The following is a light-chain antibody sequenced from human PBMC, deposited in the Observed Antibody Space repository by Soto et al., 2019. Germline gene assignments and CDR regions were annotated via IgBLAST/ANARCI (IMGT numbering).Light chain of an antibody. V-gene: IGKV3-15*01. J-gene: IGKJ1*01. CDR2: AAS. CDR1: QSVSSN. Sequence: EIVMTQSPGTLSVSPGERATLSCRASQSVSSNLAWYQQKRGQAPRLLIYAASTRATGIPARFSGSGSGTEFILTISSLQSEDFAVYYCQQYNNWPPWTFGQGTKVEIK. CDR3: QQYNNWPPWT.